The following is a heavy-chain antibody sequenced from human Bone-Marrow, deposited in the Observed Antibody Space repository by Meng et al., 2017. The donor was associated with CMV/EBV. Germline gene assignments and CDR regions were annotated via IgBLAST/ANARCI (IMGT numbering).Heavy chain of an antibody. D-gene: IGHD6-6*01. CDR1: GYTFISYY. V-gene: IGHV1-46*01. CDR2: INPTSGST. Sequence: ASVKVSCKASGYTFISYYMYWVRQAPGQGLEWMGIINPTSGSTTYAQKFRGRITMTRDTSTSTAYMELRSLRSDDTAVYFCAIDRRMIAARPRDYSYGMDVWGQGTTVTVSS. CDR3: AIDRRMIAARPRDYSYGMDV. J-gene: IGHJ6*02.